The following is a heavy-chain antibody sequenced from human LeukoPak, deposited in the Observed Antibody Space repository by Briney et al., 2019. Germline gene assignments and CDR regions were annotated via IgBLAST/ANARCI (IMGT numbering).Heavy chain of an antibody. CDR1: GYTFTSYG. Sequence: ASVKVSCKASGYTFTSYGISWVRQAPGQGLEWMGIINPSGGSTSYAQNLQDRVTMTTDTSTSTAYMELRSLRSDDTAVYYCAKTGLTWWDLPDYWGQGTLVTVSS. V-gene: IGHV1-18*01. J-gene: IGHJ4*02. CDR2: INPSGGST. CDR3: AKTGLTWWDLPDY. D-gene: IGHD1-26*01.